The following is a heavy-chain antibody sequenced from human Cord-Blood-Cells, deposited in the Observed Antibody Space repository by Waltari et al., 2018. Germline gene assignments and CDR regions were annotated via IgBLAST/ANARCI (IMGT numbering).Heavy chain of an antibody. CDR2: IYYSGST. Sequence: QLQLQESGPGLVKPSETLSLTCTVSGGSISSSSYYWGWLRQPPGKGLEWIGSIYYSGSTYYNPSLKSRVTISVDTSKNQFSLKLSSVTAADTAVYYCARLDWGWYFDLWGRGTLVTVSS. J-gene: IGHJ2*01. CDR1: GGSISSSSYY. V-gene: IGHV4-39*01. CDR3: ARLDWGWYFDL. D-gene: IGHD7-27*01.